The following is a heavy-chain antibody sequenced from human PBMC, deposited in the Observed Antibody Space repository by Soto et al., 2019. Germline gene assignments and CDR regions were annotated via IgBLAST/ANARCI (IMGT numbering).Heavy chain of an antibody. V-gene: IGHV4-39*01. CDR3: ARRYSSSWYGEWGLVGYYYYGMDV. Sequence: LSLTCTVSGGSISSGGYYWSWIRQPPGKGLEWIGSIYYSGSTYYNPSLKSRVTISVDTSKNQFSLKLSSVTAADTAVYYCARRYSSSWYGEWGLVGYYYYGMDVWGQGTTVPVSS. D-gene: IGHD6-13*01. CDR1: GGSISSGGYY. CDR2: IYYSGST. J-gene: IGHJ6*02.